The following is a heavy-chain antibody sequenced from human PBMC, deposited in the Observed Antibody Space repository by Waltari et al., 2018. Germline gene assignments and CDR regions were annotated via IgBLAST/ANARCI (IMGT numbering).Heavy chain of an antibody. J-gene: IGHJ4*01. D-gene: IGHD3-22*01. CDR1: AGSFGDYF. CDR2: IYHNGHT. Sequence: QTQLHQWGAGLVKPSETLSLTCAVFAGSFGDYFWTWVRHSPGQGLEWIGAIYHNGHTNHNPSLGRRVTISLDTSKNQFSLKLTSVTAADTAVYYCARGNYHDSPRLDWWGHGNLVTVSS. V-gene: IGHV4-34*01. CDR3: ARGNYHDSPRLDW.